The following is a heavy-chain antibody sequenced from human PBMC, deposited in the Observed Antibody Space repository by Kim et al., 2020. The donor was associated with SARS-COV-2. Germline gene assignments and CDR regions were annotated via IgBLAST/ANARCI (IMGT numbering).Heavy chain of an antibody. J-gene: IGHJ4*02. V-gene: IGHV4-59*01. CDR2: IYYSGST. CDR1: GGSISSYY. D-gene: IGHD1-26*01. Sequence: SETLSLTCTVSGGSISSYYWSWIRQPPGKGLEWIGYIYYSGSTNYNPSLKSRVTISVDTSKNQFSLKLSSVTAADTAVYYCARGYLGNSWELLSFSSLFDYWGQGTLVTVSS. CDR3: ARGYLGNSWELLSFSSLFDY.